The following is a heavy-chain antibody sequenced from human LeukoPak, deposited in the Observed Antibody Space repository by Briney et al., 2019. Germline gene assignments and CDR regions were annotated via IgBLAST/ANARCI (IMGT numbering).Heavy chain of an antibody. CDR3: ASLTGTTDYYYYYMDV. V-gene: IGHV4-34*01. J-gene: IGHJ6*03. CDR1: GGSFSGYY. CDR2: INHSGST. Sequence: SETLSLTCAVYGGSFSGYYWSWIRQPPGKGLEWIGEINHSGSTNYNPSLKSRVTISVDTSKNQFSLELSSVTAADTAVYYCASLTGTTDYYYYYMDVWGKGTTVTVSS. D-gene: IGHD1-20*01.